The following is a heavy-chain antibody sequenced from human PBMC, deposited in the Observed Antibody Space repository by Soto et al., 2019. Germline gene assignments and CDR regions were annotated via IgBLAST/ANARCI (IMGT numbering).Heavy chain of an antibody. CDR1: GFTFSSYA. CDR3: AKDPSRAYNYAYGMGGFDS. Sequence: EVQLLESGGGLVQPGGSLRLSCAASGFTFSSYAMSWVRQSPGKGLEWVSTTSGSGDDTYYADSVKARFTISRDNSKNTLYLQINSLRAEETAVYYCAKDPSRAYNYAYGMGGFDSWGQGTLVTVSS. D-gene: IGHD5-18*01. J-gene: IGHJ4*02. CDR2: TSGSGDDT. V-gene: IGHV3-23*01.